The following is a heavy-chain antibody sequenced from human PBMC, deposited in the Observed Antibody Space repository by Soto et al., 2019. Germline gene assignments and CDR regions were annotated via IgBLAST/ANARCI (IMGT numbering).Heavy chain of an antibody. CDR2: INGKTDGETT. V-gene: IGHV3-15*07. D-gene: IGHD3-16*02. CDR3: ATEYFYRLNY. J-gene: IGHJ4*02. Sequence: VGSLRLSCAVSGFSFSSTSMNWVRQAPGKGLEWVGRINGKTDGETTDFAAPVKGRFTISRDYSKNTLYLEMNSLKTEDTAVYYCATEYFYRLNYWGQGTLVTVSS. CDR1: GFSFSSTS.